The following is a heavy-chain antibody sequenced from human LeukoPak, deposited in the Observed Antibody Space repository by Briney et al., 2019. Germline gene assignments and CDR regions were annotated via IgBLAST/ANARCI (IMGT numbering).Heavy chain of an antibody. Sequence: GGSLRLSCAASGFAFRDYYMSWIRQAPGKGLEYISHISSTSSYTNYADSVKDRFTISRDNAENSLYLQMNSLRAEDTAVYYCAGGMYSGYVCPYWGQGTLVTVSS. D-gene: IGHD5-12*01. CDR3: AGGMYSGYVCPY. CDR2: ISSTSSYT. V-gene: IGHV3-11*06. CDR1: GFAFRDYY. J-gene: IGHJ4*02.